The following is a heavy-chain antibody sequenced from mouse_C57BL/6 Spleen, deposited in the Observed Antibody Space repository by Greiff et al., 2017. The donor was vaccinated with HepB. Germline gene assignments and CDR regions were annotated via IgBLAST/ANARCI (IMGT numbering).Heavy chain of an antibody. CDR3: ARWESTTVVDY. CDR2: INPNNGGT. CDR1: GYTFTDYY. D-gene: IGHD1-1*01. J-gene: IGHJ2*01. Sequence: EVQLQQSGPELVKPGASVKISCKASGYTFTDYYMNWVKQSHGKSLEWIGDINPNNGGTSYNQKFKGKATLTVDKSSSTAYMELRSLTSEDSAVYYCARWESTTVVDYWGQGTTLTVSS. V-gene: IGHV1-26*01.